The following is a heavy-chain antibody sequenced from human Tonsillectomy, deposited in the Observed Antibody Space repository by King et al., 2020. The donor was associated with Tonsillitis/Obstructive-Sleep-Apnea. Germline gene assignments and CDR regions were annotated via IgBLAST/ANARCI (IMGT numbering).Heavy chain of an antibody. CDR1: GFTFSNYA. J-gene: IGHJ4*02. CDR2: ISYDGSNK. Sequence: VQLVESGGGVVQPGRSLRLSCAASGFTFSNYAMNWVRQAPGKGLEWVAIISYDGSNKYYADSVKGRFSISRDNSKNTLYLQMSSLRAEDTAVYYCARTRGLPNWVADNWGQGTLVTVSS. CDR3: ARTRGLPNWVADN. V-gene: IGHV3-30*04. D-gene: IGHD7-27*01.